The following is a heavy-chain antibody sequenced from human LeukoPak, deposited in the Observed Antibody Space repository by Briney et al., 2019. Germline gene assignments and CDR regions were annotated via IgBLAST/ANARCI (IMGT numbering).Heavy chain of an antibody. D-gene: IGHD3-22*01. Sequence: SETLSLTCAVYGGSFSGYYWGWIRQPPGKGLEWIGGINHSGSTNYNPSLKSRVTISVDTSKNQFSLKLSSVTAADTAVYYCARRGGTTYYYDSSGYYFSLQKAYFDYWGQGTLVTVSS. V-gene: IGHV4-34*01. J-gene: IGHJ4*02. CDR3: ARRGGTTYYYDSSGYYFSLQKAYFDY. CDR2: INHSGST. CDR1: GGSFSGYY.